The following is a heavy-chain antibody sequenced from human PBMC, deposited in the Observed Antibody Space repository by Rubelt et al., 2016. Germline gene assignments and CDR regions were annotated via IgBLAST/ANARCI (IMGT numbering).Heavy chain of an antibody. CDR2: VSWDGTTT. D-gene: IGHD1-26*01. CDR1: GFTFDEYT. J-gene: IGHJ4*02. Sequence: EVQLVESGGVVVQPGGSLRLSCVGSGFTFDEYTMHWVRRAPGKGLEWVSLVSWDGTTTYYADSVKGRFTSSRDNSKNSLYLQMNSLRTEDSALYYCVKDLYFGPAPIAGGDYWGRGTLVTVSS. CDR3: VKDLYFGPAPIAGGDY. V-gene: IGHV3-43*01.